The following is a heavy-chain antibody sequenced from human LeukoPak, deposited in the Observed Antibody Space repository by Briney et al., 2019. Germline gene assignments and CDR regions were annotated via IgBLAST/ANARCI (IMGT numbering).Heavy chain of an antibody. D-gene: IGHD3-10*01. J-gene: IGHJ6*03. CDR2: MNPNSGNT. V-gene: IGHV1-8*01. CDR3: ARGPTMVRGVIYYYYYYMDV. Sequence: ASVKDSCKPPGYTFTSYDINWVRPATGQGVGWMGRMNPNSGNTDYAQNSQSRDTMTRKTSISTAYMELSSLRSKDTAVYYCARGPTMVRGVIYYYYYYMDVWGKGTTVTISS. CDR1: GYTFTSYD.